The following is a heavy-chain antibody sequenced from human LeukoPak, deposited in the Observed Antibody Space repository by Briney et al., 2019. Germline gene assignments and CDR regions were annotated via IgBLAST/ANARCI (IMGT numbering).Heavy chain of an antibody. D-gene: IGHD5-18*01. Sequence: SETLSLTCTVSGGSHPSGTYYWTWTRHHPGKGLEWIGYIYCSGDTQYNPCLRSRVTMSVDTSKSQFSLKLSSVTAADTAVYFCARSGDTISRAAVFDIWGQGTMVTVSS. CDR3: ARSGDTISRAAVFDI. CDR1: GGSHPSGTYY. V-gene: IGHV4-31*03. CDR2: IYCSGDT. J-gene: IGHJ3*02.